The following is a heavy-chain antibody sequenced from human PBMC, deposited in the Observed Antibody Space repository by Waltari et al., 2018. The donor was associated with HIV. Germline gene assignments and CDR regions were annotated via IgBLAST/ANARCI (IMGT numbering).Heavy chain of an antibody. J-gene: IGHJ3*02. D-gene: IGHD2-15*01. CDR3: ARDLADGDNNAFDI. V-gene: IGHV3-21*02. CDR2: ISTSSNCI. Sequence: EVQLVESGGGLVKPGGSLRLSCAASGFTFNSYTMNWVRQAPGKGLEWVSSISTSSNCIYYADSVKGRFTISRDNAKNSLYLHMNSLRAEDTAVYYCARDLADGDNNAFDIWGQGTMVTVSS. CDR1: GFTFNSYT.